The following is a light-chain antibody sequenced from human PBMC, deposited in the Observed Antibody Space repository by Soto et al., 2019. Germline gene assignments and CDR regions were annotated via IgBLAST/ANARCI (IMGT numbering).Light chain of an antibody. J-gene: IGKJ1*01. Sequence: IQMTHSPATLSASVVDRVTITCRASQSISSWLAWYQQKPGKAPKLLIYDASSLESGVPSRFSGSGSGTEFTLTISSLQPDDFATYYCQQYNTYWTFGQGTKVDIK. V-gene: IGKV1-5*01. CDR3: QQYNTYWT. CDR1: QSISSW. CDR2: DAS.